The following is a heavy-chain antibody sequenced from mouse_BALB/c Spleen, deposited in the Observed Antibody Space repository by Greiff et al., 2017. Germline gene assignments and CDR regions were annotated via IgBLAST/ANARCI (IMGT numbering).Heavy chain of an antibody. CDR3: ARSRGYYAAMDY. J-gene: IGHJ4*01. V-gene: IGHV1-67*01. CDR2: ISTYYGNT. Sequence: VQLQQSGPELVRPGVSVKISCKGSGYTFTDYAMHWVKQSHAKSLEWIGVISTYYGNTNYNQKFKGKATMTVDKSSSTAYMELARLTSEDSAIYYCARSRGYYAAMDYWGQGTSVTVSS. D-gene: IGHD2-3*01. CDR1: GYTFTDYA.